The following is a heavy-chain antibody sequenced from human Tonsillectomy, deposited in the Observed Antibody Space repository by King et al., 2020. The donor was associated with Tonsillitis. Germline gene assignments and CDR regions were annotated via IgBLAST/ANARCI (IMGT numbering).Heavy chain of an antibody. CDR1: GFSFSDAW. J-gene: IGHJ4*02. Sequence: VQLVESGGGVVKPGGSLRLSCAGSGFSFSDAWMSWVRQAPGKGLEWVGRIKTKSDGETTAYSAPGKGRFTISRDDSKNTVYLQMHSLKAEDTAVYYCSREDQDYNSCWLDLYFFESWGQGTLVTVSS. D-gene: IGHD6-19*01. CDR2: IKTKSDGETT. V-gene: IGHV3-15*01. CDR3: SREDQDYNSCWLDLYFFES.